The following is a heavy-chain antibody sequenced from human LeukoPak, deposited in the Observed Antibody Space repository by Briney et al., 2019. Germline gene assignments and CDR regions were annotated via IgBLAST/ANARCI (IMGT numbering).Heavy chain of an antibody. CDR2: IIPIFGTA. Sequence: ASVKVSCKASGGTFSSYAISWVRQAPGQGLEWMGGIIPIFGTANYAQKLQGRVTITTDESTSTAYMELSSLRSEDTAVYYCARTRGSGYCTNGVCYTHFDYWGQGTLVTVSS. CDR3: ARTRGSGYCTNGVCYTHFDY. D-gene: IGHD2-8*01. V-gene: IGHV1-69*05. CDR1: GGTFSSYA. J-gene: IGHJ4*02.